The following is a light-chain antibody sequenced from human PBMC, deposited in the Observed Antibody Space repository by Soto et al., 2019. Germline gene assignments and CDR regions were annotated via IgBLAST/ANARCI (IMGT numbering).Light chain of an antibody. CDR1: SSNIGKNN. Sequence: QSALTQPPSASGTPGQRVTISCSGSSSNIGKNNVYWYQQLPGTTPKLLIYRNNQRPSGVPDRFSASKSGTSASLAISGLRSEDEADYYCAAWDDSLSGLYVFGTGTKVTVL. V-gene: IGLV1-47*01. J-gene: IGLJ1*01. CDR3: AAWDDSLSGLYV. CDR2: RNN.